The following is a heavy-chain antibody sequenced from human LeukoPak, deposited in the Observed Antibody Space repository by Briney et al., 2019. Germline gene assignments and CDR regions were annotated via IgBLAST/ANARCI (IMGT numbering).Heavy chain of an antibody. CDR2: ISTYNGNT. D-gene: IGHD3-16*01. V-gene: IGHV1-18*01. J-gene: IGHJ4*02. Sequence: ASVKVSCKASGYVFTSYGISWVRQAPGQGLEWMGWISTYNGNTNYAQKLQGRVTMTTDTSTSTAYMELRSLISDDTAVYYCARALFGSDIDYCAQGTLVTVSS. CDR1: GYVFTSYG. CDR3: ARALFGSDIDY.